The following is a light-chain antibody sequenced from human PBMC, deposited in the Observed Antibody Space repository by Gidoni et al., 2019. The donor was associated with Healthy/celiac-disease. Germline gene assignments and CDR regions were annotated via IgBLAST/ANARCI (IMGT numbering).Light chain of an antibody. CDR3: CSYAGSVV. J-gene: IGLJ2*01. Sequence: QSALTQPDSVSGSPEQSITISFTETSSDVGSYNLVSCYQQHPGKAPKLIIYEGSQRPSGVSNRFSCSKSGNTASLTISGLQAEDEADYYCCSYAGSVVFGGGTKLTVL. CDR1: SSDVGSYNL. V-gene: IGLV2-23*01. CDR2: EGS.